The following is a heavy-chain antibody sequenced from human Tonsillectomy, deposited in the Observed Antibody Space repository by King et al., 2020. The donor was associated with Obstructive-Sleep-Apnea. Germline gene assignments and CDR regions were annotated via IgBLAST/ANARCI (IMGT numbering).Heavy chain of an antibody. V-gene: IGHV3-21*01. Sequence: VQLVESGGGLVKPGGSLRLSCAASGFTFSSYSMNWVRQAPGKGLEWVSSISCSSGYIYYADSVKGRFTNSRDNAKNSLYLQMNSLRAEDTAVYYCARDEATVVTLDAFDIWGQGTMVTVSS. D-gene: IGHD4-23*01. CDR3: ARDEATVVTLDAFDI. J-gene: IGHJ3*02. CDR2: ISCSSGYI. CDR1: GFTFSSYS.